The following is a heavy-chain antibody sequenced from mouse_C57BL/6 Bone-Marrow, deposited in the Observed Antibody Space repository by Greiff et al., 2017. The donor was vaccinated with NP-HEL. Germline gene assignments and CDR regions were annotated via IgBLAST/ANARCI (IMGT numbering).Heavy chain of an antibody. CDR2: IHPNSGST. CDR3: ARSSWDGWYFDV. Sequence: VQLQQPGAELVKPGASVKLSCKASGYTFTSYWMHWVKQRPGQGLEWIGMIHPNSGSTNYNEKFKSKATLTVDKSSSTAYMQLSSLTSEDSAVYYCARSSWDGWYFDVWGTATTVTVSS. J-gene: IGHJ1*03. V-gene: IGHV1-64*01. D-gene: IGHD4-1*01. CDR1: GYTFTSYW.